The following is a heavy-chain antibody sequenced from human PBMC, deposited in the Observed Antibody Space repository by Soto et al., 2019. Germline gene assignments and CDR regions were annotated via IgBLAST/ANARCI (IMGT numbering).Heavy chain of an antibody. J-gene: IGHJ3*01. CDR3: ERDRWLPV. CDR2: IKQDGSEK. Sequence: EVPLVESGGGLVQPGGSLRLSCAASGFSFSSCWMTWVRQAPGTGLEWVANIKQDGSEKYYVDSVKGRFTISRDNAKNALYLQMNSLRAEDTAVYYCERDRWLPVWGQGTMVTFS. CDR1: GFSFSSCW. D-gene: IGHD5-12*01. V-gene: IGHV3-7*01.